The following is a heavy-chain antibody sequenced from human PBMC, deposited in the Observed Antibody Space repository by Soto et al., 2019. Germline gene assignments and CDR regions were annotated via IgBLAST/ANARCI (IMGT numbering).Heavy chain of an antibody. CDR2: ISAYNGNT. V-gene: IGHV1-18*01. Sequence: ASVKVSCKASGYTFTSYGISWVRQAPGQGLEWMGWISAYNGNTNYAQKLQGRVTMTTDTSTSTAYMELRSLRSDDTAVYYCARGPPSYYDSSGSYKYYDYWGQGTLVTVSS. CDR1: GYTFTSYG. CDR3: ARGPPSYYDSSGSYKYYDY. J-gene: IGHJ4*02. D-gene: IGHD3-22*01.